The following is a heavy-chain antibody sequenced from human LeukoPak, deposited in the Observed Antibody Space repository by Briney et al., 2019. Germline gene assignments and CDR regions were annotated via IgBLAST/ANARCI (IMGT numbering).Heavy chain of an antibody. V-gene: IGHV3-21*04. CDR1: GFTFSSYS. J-gene: IGHJ4*02. Sequence: NPGGSLRLSCAASGFTFSSYSMNWVRQAPGKGLEWVSSISSSSSYIYYADSVKGRFTISRDNAKNSLYLQMNSLRAEDMALYYCAKLRYSKSFLGPFDYWGQGTLVTVSS. CDR2: ISSSSSYI. CDR3: AKLRYSKSFLGPFDY. D-gene: IGHD3-16*01.